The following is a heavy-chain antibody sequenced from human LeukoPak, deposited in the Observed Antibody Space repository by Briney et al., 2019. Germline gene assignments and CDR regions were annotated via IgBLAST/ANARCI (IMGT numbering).Heavy chain of an antibody. CDR3: ALWGYFDSSGRHF. CDR1: GDSVSSYY. CDR2: IYTSGST. Sequence: SETLSLTCTVSGDSVSSYYWSWIRQPAGKGLEWIGRIYTSGSTNYNPSLKSRVTISVDTSKNQFSLNLNSVTAADTAVYYCALWGYFDSSGRHFWGQGTLVTVSS. V-gene: IGHV4-4*07. D-gene: IGHD3-22*01. J-gene: IGHJ4*02.